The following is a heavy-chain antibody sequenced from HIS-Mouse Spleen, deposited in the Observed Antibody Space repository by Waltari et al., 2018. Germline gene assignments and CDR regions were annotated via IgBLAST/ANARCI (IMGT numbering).Heavy chain of an antibody. J-gene: IGHJ2*01. CDR3: AREIPYSSSWYDWYFDL. CDR1: GSSISSSSYY. V-gene: IGHV4-39*07. Sequence: QLQLQESGPGLVKPSETLSLTCTVSGSSISSSSYYWGWIRQPPGKGLEWIGSIYYSGSTCYNPSLKSRVTIAVDTSKNEFSLELSSVTAADTAVYYCAREIPYSSSWYDWYFDLWGRGTLVTVSS. CDR2: IYYSGST. D-gene: IGHD6-13*01.